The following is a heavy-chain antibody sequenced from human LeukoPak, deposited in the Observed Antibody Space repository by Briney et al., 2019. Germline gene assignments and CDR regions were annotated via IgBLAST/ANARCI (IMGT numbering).Heavy chain of an antibody. CDR1: GDSISSGSYD. V-gene: IGHV4-61*02. Sequence: PSQTLSLTCTVSGDSISSGSYDWRWIRQPDGKGLEWIGRIYINGSTNNNPSLTRRVTVSVDTSRNQFSLKLSSVTAADTAVYYCARDGNDYGDYWGQGTLVTVSS. D-gene: IGHD1-1*01. CDR3: ARDGNDYGDY. CDR2: IYINGST. J-gene: IGHJ4*02.